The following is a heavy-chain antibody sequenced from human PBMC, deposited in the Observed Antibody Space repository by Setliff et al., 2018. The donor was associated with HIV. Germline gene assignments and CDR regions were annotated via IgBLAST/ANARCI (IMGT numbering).Heavy chain of an antibody. CDR2: IYYSGSA. J-gene: IGHJ4*02. V-gene: IGHV4-59*11. CDR1: GGSIINHF. D-gene: IGHD5-18*01. CDR3: ARSPGVDTNMAFDY. Sequence: SETLSLTCTVSGGSIINHFWSWIRLPPGKGLEWIGYIYYSGSADYNRSLKSRVTISVGTSKSQISLKLNSVTAADTAVYYCARSPGVDTNMAFDYWGQGILVTVSS.